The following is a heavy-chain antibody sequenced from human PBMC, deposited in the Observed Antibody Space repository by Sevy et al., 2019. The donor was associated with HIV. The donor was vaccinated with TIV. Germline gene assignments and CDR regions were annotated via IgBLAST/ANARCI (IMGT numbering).Heavy chain of an antibody. Sequence: ASVKVSCKTSGYTFNNYGISWVREAPGQGLEWMGWISVYGETNYAQKVQDRLTVTTDTSTATAYMELRSLRSDDTAVYYCARGLYFDFGAYWPQGTLVTVSS. D-gene: IGHD3-10*01. CDR1: GYTFNNYG. CDR2: ISVYGET. V-gene: IGHV1-18*01. J-gene: IGHJ4*02. CDR3: ARGLYFDFGAY.